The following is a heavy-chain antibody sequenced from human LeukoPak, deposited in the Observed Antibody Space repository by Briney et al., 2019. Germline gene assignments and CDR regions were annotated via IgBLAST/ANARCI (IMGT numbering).Heavy chain of an antibody. CDR3: ARGASGSWQTRGYFDY. V-gene: IGHV3-11*01. D-gene: IGHD6-13*01. CDR2: ISSTGSTI. Sequence: PGGSLRLSCAASGFTFSDYYMSWIRQAPGKGLEWVSYISSTGSTIYYADSVEGRFTISRDNAKNSLYLQMNSLRAEDTAVYYCARGASGSWQTRGYFDYWGQGTLVTVSS. J-gene: IGHJ4*02. CDR1: GFTFSDYY.